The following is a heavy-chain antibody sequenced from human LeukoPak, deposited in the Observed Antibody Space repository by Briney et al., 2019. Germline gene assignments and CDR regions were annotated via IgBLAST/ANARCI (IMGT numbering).Heavy chain of an antibody. CDR1: GYTLTELS. J-gene: IGHJ4*02. CDR3: ATVTYYYDSSGYQPFDY. CDR2: FDPEDRET. V-gene: IGHV1-24*01. D-gene: IGHD3-22*01. Sequence: ASVKVSCKVSGYTLTELSMHWVRQAPGKGLEWMGGFDPEDRETIYAQKFQGRVTMTEDTSTDTAYMELSSLRSEDTAVYYCATVTYYYDSSGYQPFDYWGQGTLVTVSS.